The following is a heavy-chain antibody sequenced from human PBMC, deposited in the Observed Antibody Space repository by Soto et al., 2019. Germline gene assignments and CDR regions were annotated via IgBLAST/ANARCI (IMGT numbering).Heavy chain of an antibody. V-gene: IGHV4-39*01. CDR3: ARHASRVRSRSTFDI. J-gene: IGHJ3*02. Sequence: SETLSLTCTVSGGSISSSSHYWGWIRQPPGKGLEWIGSIYYSGSTYYNPSLKSRVSISVDTSNNQFSLKLSSVTAADTAVYYCARHASRVRSRSTFDILGQGTMVTV. CDR2: IYYSGST. CDR1: GGSISSSSHY. D-gene: IGHD2-15*01.